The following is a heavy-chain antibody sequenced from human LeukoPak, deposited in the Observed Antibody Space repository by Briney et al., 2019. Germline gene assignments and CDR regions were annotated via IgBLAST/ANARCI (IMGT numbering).Heavy chain of an antibody. D-gene: IGHD2-21*02. V-gene: IGHV3-15*01. CDR2: IKRKSDGVTA. CDR1: GFTVSSNY. CDR3: TTGKLLDYYYGMDV. J-gene: IGHJ6*02. Sequence: GGSLRLSCAASGFTVSSNYMSWVRQAPGKGLEWVGRIKRKSDGVTAEYAAPVKGRFTISGDDSKNTLYLQMDSLKTEDTAMYYCTTGKLLDYYYGMDVWGQGTTVTVSS.